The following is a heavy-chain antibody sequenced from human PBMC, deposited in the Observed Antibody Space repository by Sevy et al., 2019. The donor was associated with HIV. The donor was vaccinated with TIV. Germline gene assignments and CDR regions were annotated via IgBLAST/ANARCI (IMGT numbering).Heavy chain of an antibody. Sequence: GGSLRLSCAVSGFSFDSYGMTWVRQAQGKGLEWVSGISGSGTRTYYADSVKGRFSISRDNSKNRLYLQMNSLRSEDTAVYYCAKGGGGHYDPDEIGYYFYYYNMDVWGKGTTVTVSS. V-gene: IGHV3-23*01. CDR3: AKGGGGHYDPDEIGYYFYYYNMDV. D-gene: IGHD3-22*01. CDR2: ISGSGTRT. J-gene: IGHJ6*03. CDR1: GFSFDSYG.